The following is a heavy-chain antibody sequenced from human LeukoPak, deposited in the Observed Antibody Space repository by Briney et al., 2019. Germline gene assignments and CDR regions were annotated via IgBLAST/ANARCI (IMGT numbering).Heavy chain of an antibody. CDR2: INHSGSA. D-gene: IGHD6-19*01. J-gene: IGHJ4*02. Sequence: PSQTLSLTCTVSGGSISSGGYYWSWIRQHPGKGLEWIGEINHSGSANYNPSLKSRVTISVDTSKNQFSLKLSSVTAADTAVYYCAARASSGWSPTRDYWGQGTLVTVSS. V-gene: IGHV4-31*03. CDR1: GGSISSGGYY. CDR3: AARASSGWSPTRDY.